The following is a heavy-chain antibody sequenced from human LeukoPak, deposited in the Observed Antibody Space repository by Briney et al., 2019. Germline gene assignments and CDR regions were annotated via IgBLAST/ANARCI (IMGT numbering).Heavy chain of an antibody. Sequence: GGSLRLSCAASGFTFSSYGMSWVRQAPGKGLEWVSSISSSSSYIYYADSVKGRFTISRDNAKNSLHLQMNSLRADDTAVYYCARETPDGYDYWGQGTLVTVSS. CDR3: ARETPDGYDY. J-gene: IGHJ4*02. V-gene: IGHV3-21*01. D-gene: IGHD5-24*01. CDR2: ISSSSSYI. CDR1: GFTFSSYG.